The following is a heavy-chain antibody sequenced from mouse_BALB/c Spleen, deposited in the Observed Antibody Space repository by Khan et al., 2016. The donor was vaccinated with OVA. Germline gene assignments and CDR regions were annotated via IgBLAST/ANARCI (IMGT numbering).Heavy chain of an antibody. CDR1: GFSLTTYG. D-gene: IGHD2-3*01. J-gene: IGHJ4*01. Sequence: VKLLESGPGLVAPSQSLSITCTVSGFSLTTYGVHWVRQPPGKGLEWLVVIWSDGSTNYNSVLKSRLSISKDNSKSQVFLKMNSLQTDDTAMYYCARWFDGYSSLYAMDYGGQGTSVTVSS. CDR3: ARWFDGYSSLYAMDY. CDR2: IWSDGST. V-gene: IGHV2-6*02.